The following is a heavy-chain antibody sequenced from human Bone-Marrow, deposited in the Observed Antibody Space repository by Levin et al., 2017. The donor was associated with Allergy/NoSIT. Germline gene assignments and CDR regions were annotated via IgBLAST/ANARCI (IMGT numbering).Heavy chain of an antibody. CDR3: VRETGDGYNLDY. D-gene: IGHD5-24*01. J-gene: IGHJ4*02. CDR2: IKSDGSST. V-gene: IGHV3-74*01. CDR1: GFFFSNYW. Sequence: HTGGSLRLSCAASGFFFSNYWMHWVRQLPGKGLVWVSRIKSDGSSTSYADSVKGRFTISRDNARNTMYLQMNSLRAEDTAVYYCVRETGDGYNLDYWGQGTLVTVSS.